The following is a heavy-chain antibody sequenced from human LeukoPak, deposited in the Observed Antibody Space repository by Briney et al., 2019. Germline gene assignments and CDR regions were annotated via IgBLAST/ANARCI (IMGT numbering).Heavy chain of an antibody. J-gene: IGHJ4*02. V-gene: IGHV4-59*01. CDR2: IYWSGRT. CDR1: GGSIRSYY. Sequence: SETLSLTCTVSGGSIRSYYWSWIRQPPGKGLEWIGYIYWSGRTHYNPSLKSRVTISVDTSKNEFSLNLNSVTAADTAVYYCARGWLEQLFDSWGQGTLVTVSS. CDR3: ARGWLEQLFDS. D-gene: IGHD5-24*01.